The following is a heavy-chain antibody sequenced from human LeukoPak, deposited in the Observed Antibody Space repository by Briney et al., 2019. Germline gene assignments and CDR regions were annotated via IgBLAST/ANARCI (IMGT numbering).Heavy chain of an antibody. CDR3: ARGIEYYYGSGSLNWFDP. V-gene: IGHV3-21*01. J-gene: IGHJ5*02. D-gene: IGHD3-10*01. CDR2: ISSSSSYI. Sequence: GGSLRLSCAASGFTFSSYSMNWVRQAPGKGLEWVSSISSSSSYIYYADSVKGRFTISRDNAKNSLYLQMNSLRAEDTAVYYCARGIEYYYGSGSLNWFDPWGQGTLVTVSS. CDR1: GFTFSSYS.